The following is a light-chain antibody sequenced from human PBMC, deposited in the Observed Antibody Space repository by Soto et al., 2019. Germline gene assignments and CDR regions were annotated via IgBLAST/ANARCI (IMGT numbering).Light chain of an antibody. J-gene: IGKJ3*01. CDR2: GAS. CDR3: QHYGSSPFT. V-gene: IGKV3-20*01. Sequence: EIVMTQSPATLSVSPGERATLSCRASQSVSSNLAWYQQKPGQAPRLLIYGASSRATGIPDRFSGSGSGTDCTLTISRLEPEDFAVYYCQHYGSSPFTFGPGTKVDIK. CDR1: QSVSSN.